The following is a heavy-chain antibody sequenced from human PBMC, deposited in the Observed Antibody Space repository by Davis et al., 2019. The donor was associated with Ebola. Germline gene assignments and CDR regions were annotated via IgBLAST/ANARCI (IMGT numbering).Heavy chain of an antibody. D-gene: IGHD5-12*01. CDR2: SHYSGST. CDR3: ARGMSGYVVDY. Sequence: PSETLSLTCAVSGYSISSGYYWGWIRQPPGKGLEWIGTSHYSGSTSYNPSLKSRVIISVDTSKNQFSLKLSSVTAADTAVYYCARGMSGYVVDYWGQGTLVTVSS. CDR1: GYSISSGYY. V-gene: IGHV4-38-2*01. J-gene: IGHJ4*02.